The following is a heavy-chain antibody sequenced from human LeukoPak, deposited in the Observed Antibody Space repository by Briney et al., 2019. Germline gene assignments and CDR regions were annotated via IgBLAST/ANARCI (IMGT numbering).Heavy chain of an antibody. CDR3: ARDQGDTSVDFDY. Sequence: PGGSLRLSCAASGFTFSSYSMNWVRQAPGKGLEWVSYISSSSSTIYYADSVKGRFTISRDNAKNSLYLQMNSPRAEDTAVYYCARDQGDTSVDFDYWGQGTLVTVSS. V-gene: IGHV3-48*01. CDR1: GFTFSSYS. J-gene: IGHJ4*02. CDR2: ISSSSSTI. D-gene: IGHD1-26*01.